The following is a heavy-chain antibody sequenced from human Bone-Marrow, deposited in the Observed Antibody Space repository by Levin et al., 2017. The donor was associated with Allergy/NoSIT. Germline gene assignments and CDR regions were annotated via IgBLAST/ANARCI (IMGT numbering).Heavy chain of an antibody. J-gene: IGHJ5*02. CDR1: GFSFSKAW. CDR2: FKSQVDGGTI. Sequence: AGGSLRLSCVGSGFSFSKAWMSWVRQAPGKGPEWVGRFKSQVDGGTIDYGAPVKGRFTISRDDSSNTLYLQMNSLKIEDTAVYYCTTEGQRAPRGYDPWGPGTLVTVSS. V-gene: IGHV3-15*01. CDR3: TTEGQRAPRGYDP. D-gene: IGHD1-1*01.